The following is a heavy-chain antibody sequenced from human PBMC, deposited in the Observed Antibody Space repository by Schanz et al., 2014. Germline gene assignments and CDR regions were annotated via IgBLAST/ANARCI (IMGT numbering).Heavy chain of an antibody. CDR2: ISYDESLK. CDR3: ARDCGSVTCFDY. D-gene: IGHD3-10*01. CDR1: GVTLRTYA. J-gene: IGHJ4*02. Sequence: QVQLVQSGGGVVQPGRTLRLSCAASGVTLRTYAIHWVRQAPGKGLEWVAVISYDESLKFYADSVKGRFIISKDNSKNTVYLQMNNLRTEDTAVYYCARDCGSVTCFDYWGQGSLDTVSS. V-gene: IGHV3-30*04.